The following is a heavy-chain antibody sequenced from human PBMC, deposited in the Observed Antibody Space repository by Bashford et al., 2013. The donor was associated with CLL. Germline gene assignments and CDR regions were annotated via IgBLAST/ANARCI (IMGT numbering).Heavy chain of an antibody. V-gene: IGHV4-34*01. D-gene: IGHD3-22*01. Sequence: SETLSLTCAVYGGSFSGYYWSWIRQPPGKGLEWIGEINHSGSTNYNPSLKSRVTILVDTSKNQFSLKLSSVTAADTAVYYCARGPMIVVVINPGEPYYYYYYGMDVWGQGTTVTVSS. J-gene: IGHJ6*02. CDR3: ARGPMIVVVINPGEPYYYYYYGMDV. CDR2: INHSGST. CDR1: GGSFSGYY.